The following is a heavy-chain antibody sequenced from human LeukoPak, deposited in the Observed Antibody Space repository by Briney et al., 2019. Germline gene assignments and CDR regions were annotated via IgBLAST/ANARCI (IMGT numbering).Heavy chain of an antibody. CDR2: INHSGST. J-gene: IGHJ6*03. CDR1: GGSFSGYY. CDR3: ARLRGIAARPVYYYYYMDV. V-gene: IGHV4-34*01. D-gene: IGHD6-6*01. Sequence: SETLSLTCAVYGGSFSGYYWSWIRQPPGKGLEWIGEINHSGSTNYNPSLKSRVTISVDTSKNQFSLKLSSVTAADTAVYYCARLRGIAARPVYYYYYMDVWGKGTTVTVSS.